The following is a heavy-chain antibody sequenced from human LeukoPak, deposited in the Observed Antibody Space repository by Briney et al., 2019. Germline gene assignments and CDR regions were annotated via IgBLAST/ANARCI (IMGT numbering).Heavy chain of an antibody. V-gene: IGHV1-2*02. CDR1: GYIFTALY. D-gene: IGHD2-15*01. J-gene: IGHJ4*02. CDR2: INPNIGGT. CDR3: ARGDCSGVSCYSVDS. Sequence: ASVKVSCKASGYIFTALYIHWVRQAPRQGLEWMGWINPNIGGTSFAKKFQGRVTLTRDMSITTTYLELTGLRSDDTAVYFCARGDCSGVSCYSVDSWGQGTLVTVSS.